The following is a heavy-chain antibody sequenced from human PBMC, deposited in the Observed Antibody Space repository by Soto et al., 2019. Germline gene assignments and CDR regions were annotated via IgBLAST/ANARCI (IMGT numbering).Heavy chain of an antibody. CDR1: GASVSIGSYY. J-gene: IGHJ4*02. Sequence: SETLSVTCSVSGASVSIGSYYWSWIRQPPGKGLEWIGYIYYSGSTDYNTSLKSRVTISLDTSKNQFSLNLRSVSAADTAVYFCARQRTGDTTFFDFWGQGTMVTVSS. D-gene: IGHD1-26*01. CDR2: IYYSGST. V-gene: IGHV4-61*01. CDR3: ARQRTGDTTFFDF.